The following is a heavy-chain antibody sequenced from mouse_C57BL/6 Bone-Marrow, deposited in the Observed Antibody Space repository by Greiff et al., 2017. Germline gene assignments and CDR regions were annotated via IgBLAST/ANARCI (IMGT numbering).Heavy chain of an antibody. J-gene: IGHJ4*01. CDR2: LWWDDDK. CDR3: ARMRGYYGSSYVGGAMDY. D-gene: IGHD1-1*01. V-gene: IGHV8-8*01. CDR1: GFSLRPFGMG. Sequence: QVTLKESGPGILQPSQTLSLTCSFSGFSLRPFGMGVGWIRQPSGKGLELLAHLWWDDDKYYNPALKSRLTISKDTSKNQVFLKIANVDTADTATYYCARMRGYYGSSYVGGAMDYWGQGTSVTVSS.